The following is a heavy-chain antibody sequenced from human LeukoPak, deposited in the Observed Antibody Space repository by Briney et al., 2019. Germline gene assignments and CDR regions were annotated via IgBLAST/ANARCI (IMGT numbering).Heavy chain of an antibody. CDR3: ATTLLDY. V-gene: IGHV3-21*01. Sequence: GGSLRLSCAASGFTFSSYSMNWVRQAPGKGLEWVSSISSSSSYICYADSVKGRFTISRDNAMNSLYLQMNSLRAEDTAVYYCATTLLDYWGQGTLVTVSS. CDR1: GFTFSSYS. CDR2: ISSSSSYI. J-gene: IGHJ4*02.